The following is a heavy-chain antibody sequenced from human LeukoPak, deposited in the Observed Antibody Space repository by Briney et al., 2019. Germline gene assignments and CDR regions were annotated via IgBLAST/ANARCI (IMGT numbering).Heavy chain of an antibody. J-gene: IGHJ4*02. Sequence: GGSLRLSCAAAGFTFTTYAMNWVRQAPGKGPEWVSTISGSGGSTYYADSMKGRFTISRDNSKNTLSLQMNSLRAEDTAIYYCAKDLVSGYTFDYWGQGTLVTVSS. D-gene: IGHD6-13*01. V-gene: IGHV3-23*01. CDR2: ISGSGGST. CDR3: AKDLVSGYTFDY. CDR1: GFTFTTYA.